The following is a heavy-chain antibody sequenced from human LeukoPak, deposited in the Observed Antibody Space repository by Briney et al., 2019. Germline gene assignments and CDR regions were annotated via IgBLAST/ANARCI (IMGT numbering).Heavy chain of an antibody. J-gene: IGHJ6*03. V-gene: IGHV4-59*05. CDR3: GRSARPDYYYYYMDV. D-gene: IGHD6-6*01. CDR1: GGSISNYY. Sequence: PSETLSLTCTVSGGSISNYYWSWIRQPPGKGLEWIGSIYYSGSTYYNPSLKSRITISVDTSKNQFSLKLSSVTAADTAVFYCGRSARPDYYYYYMDVWGQGTLVTVSS. CDR2: IYYSGST.